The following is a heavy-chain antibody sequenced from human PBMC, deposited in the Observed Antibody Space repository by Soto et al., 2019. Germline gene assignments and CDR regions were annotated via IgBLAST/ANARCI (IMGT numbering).Heavy chain of an antibody. CDR3: AQDFGSGYDFRGRYYGMDV. CDR1: GFTFSSYA. D-gene: IGHD5-12*01. J-gene: IGHJ6*02. CDR2: IRYDGSNK. V-gene: IGHV3-33*06. Sequence: QVHLVESGGGVVQPGRSLRLSCAASGFTFSSYAMHWVRQAPGKGLEWVAVIRYDGSNKYYADSVKGRFTISRDDSKNTLYVKRNSLSAEDTAMYYCAQDFGSGYDFRGRYYGMDVWGQGTTVIVSS.